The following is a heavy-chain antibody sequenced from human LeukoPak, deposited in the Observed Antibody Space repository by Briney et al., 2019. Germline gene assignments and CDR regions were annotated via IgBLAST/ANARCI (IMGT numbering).Heavy chain of an antibody. D-gene: IGHD4-23*01. V-gene: IGHV1-69*04. Sequence: SVKVSCKASGGTVSSYAISWVRQAPGQGLEWMGRIIPIFGIANYAQKFQGRVTITADKSTSTAYMELSSLRSEDTAVYYCARGYDYGGNSPFDPWGQGTLVTVSS. CDR2: IIPIFGIA. CDR1: GGTVSSYA. CDR3: ARGYDYGGNSPFDP. J-gene: IGHJ5*02.